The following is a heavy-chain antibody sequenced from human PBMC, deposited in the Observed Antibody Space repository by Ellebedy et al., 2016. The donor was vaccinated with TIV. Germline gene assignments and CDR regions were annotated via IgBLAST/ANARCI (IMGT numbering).Heavy chain of an antibody. CDR1: GGSLSSHF. D-gene: IGHD3/OR15-3a*01. CDR3: VRGTVDKMIGLKGWLDP. V-gene: IGHV4-59*11. J-gene: IGHJ5*02. CDR2: IYNTGVT. Sequence: MPSETLSLTCTVSGGSLSSHFWSWIRQPPRKGLEWIGRIYNTGVTNYSPSLKSRFTMSIDTSKNQFSLQFVSFTAADTAVYYCVRGTVDKMIGLKGWLDPWGQGTLVTGSS.